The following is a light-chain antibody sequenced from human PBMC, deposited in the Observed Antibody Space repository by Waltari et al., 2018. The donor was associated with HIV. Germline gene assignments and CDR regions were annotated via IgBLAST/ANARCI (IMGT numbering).Light chain of an antibody. J-gene: IGLJ2*01. CDR1: NSDIGGYNY. V-gene: IGLV2-14*01. CDR2: EVS. Sequence: QSALTQPASVSGSLGQSVTISCTGANSDIGGYNYVSWYQQHPGKAPKLIMHEVSNRPSGVSDRFSGSKSGNTASLTISGLHAEDESDYYCSSFITTTTHVVFGGGTRLTVL. CDR3: SSFITTTTHVV.